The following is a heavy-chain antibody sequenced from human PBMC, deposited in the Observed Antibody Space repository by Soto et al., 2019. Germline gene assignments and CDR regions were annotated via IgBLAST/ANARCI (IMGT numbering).Heavy chain of an antibody. CDR2: ISSTTNYI. J-gene: IGHJ4*02. Sequence: GGSLRLSCAASGFTSTRYSMNWVRQAPGKGLEWVSSISSTTNYIYYGDSMKGRFTISRDNAKNSLYLEMNSLRAEDTAVYYCARESEDLTSNFDYWGQGTLVTVSS. CDR1: GFTSTRYS. CDR3: ARESEDLTSNFDY. V-gene: IGHV3-21*06.